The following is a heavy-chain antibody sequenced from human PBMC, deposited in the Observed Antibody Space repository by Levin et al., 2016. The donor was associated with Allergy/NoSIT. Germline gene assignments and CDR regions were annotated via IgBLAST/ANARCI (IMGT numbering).Heavy chain of an antibody. V-gene: IGHV4-59*08. D-gene: IGHD1-26*01. J-gene: IGHJ4*02. Sequence: WIRQPPGKGLEWIGYIYYTGSTDYNPSLKSRVTISLGTSKNQISLKLDSVTAADTAVYYCATSPHLVGAPHYWGQGTLVTVSS. CDR3: ATSPHLVGAPHY. CDR2: IYYTGST.